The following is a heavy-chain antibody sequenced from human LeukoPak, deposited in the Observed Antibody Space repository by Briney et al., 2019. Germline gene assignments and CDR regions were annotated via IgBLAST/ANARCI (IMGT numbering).Heavy chain of an antibody. CDR3: AKDTSRYSSNYGMDV. V-gene: IGHV3-30*18. Sequence: PGRSLRLSCAASGFIFNSYGFHWVRKAPGKGLDLVAVISYYGSNKNYADSVMRRFIISRDSSKNTLSLQMNSLRAEDTAVYYCAKDTSRYSSNYGMDVWGQGTTVTVSS. J-gene: IGHJ6*02. D-gene: IGHD6-19*01. CDR1: GFIFNSYG. CDR2: ISYYGSNK.